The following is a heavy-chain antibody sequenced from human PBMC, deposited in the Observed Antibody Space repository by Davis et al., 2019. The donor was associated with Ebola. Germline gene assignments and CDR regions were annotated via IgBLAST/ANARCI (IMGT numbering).Heavy chain of an antibody. V-gene: IGHV4-39*01. CDR3: SRHVVGRVAGGSIDP. CDR1: GDSIGRSTYY. CDR2: LLYRGKT. J-gene: IGHJ5*02. D-gene: IGHD1-26*01. Sequence: SETLSLTCTVSGDSIGRSTYYWGWIRQPPGKGLEWIGSLLYRGKTLYNPSLESRVTISLDASNKKFSLKLSSVTASDTAVYYCSRHVVGRVAGGSIDPWGQGILVTVSS.